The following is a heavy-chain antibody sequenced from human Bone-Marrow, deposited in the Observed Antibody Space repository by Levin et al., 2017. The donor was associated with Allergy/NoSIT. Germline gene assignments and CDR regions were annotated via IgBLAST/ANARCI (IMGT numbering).Heavy chain of an antibody. Sequence: SETLSLTCTVSGGSISSSSYYWGWIRQPPGTGLEWIGSIYYSGSTYYNPSLKSRVTISVDTSKNQFSLKLSSVTAADTAVYYCARRRYDFWSGYYPDAFDIWGQGTMVTVSS. CDR2: IYYSGST. CDR1: GGSISSSSYY. D-gene: IGHD3-3*01. V-gene: IGHV4-39*01. CDR3: ARRRYDFWSGYYPDAFDI. J-gene: IGHJ3*02.